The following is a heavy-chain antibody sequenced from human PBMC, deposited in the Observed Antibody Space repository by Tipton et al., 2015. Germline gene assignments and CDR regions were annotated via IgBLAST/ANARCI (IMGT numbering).Heavy chain of an antibody. CDR1: GLFFSSYW. D-gene: IGHD6-19*01. CDR2: IKEDGSEK. V-gene: IGHV3-7*05. Sequence: GSLRLSCADSGLFFSSYWMSWVRQAPGKGLEWVANIKEDGSEKNYVDSVKGRFTISRDNAKKSLYLQLKSLRAEDTAVYYCARILQGGWFYYFDHWGQGTLVTVSS. CDR3: ARILQGGWFYYFDH. J-gene: IGHJ4*02.